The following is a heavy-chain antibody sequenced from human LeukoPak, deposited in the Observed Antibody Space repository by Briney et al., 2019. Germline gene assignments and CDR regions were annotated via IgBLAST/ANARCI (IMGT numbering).Heavy chain of an antibody. D-gene: IGHD5-24*01. CDR1: GGSISSGSYY. Sequence: SQTLSLTCTVSGGSISSGSYYWSWIRQPAGKGLEWIGRIYTSGSTNYNPSLKSRVTISVDTSKNQFSLKLSSVTAADTAVYYCARRDGYNYGHFDYWGQGTLVTVSS. J-gene: IGHJ4*02. CDR2: IYTSGST. V-gene: IGHV4-61*02. CDR3: ARRDGYNYGHFDY.